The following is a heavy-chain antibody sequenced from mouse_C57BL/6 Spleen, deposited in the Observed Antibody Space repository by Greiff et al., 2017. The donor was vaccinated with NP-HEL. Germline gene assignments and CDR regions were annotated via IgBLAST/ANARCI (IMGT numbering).Heavy chain of an antibody. J-gene: IGHJ3*01. CDR3: TRVRLPAWFAY. CDR1: GYTFTDYE. CDR2: IDPETGGT. V-gene: IGHV1-15*01. D-gene: IGHD2-2*01. Sequence: QVQLQQSGAELVRPGASVTLSCKASGYTFTDYEMHWVKQTPVHGLEWIGAIDPETGGTAYNQKFKGKAILTADKSSSTAYMELRSLTSEDSAVYYCTRVRLPAWFAYWGQGTLVTVSA.